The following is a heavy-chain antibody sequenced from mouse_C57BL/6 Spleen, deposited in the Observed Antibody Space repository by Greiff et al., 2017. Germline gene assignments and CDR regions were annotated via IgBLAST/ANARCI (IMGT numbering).Heavy chain of an antibody. CDR2: IWTGGGT. J-gene: IGHJ2*01. CDR3: ARNLDDGYAYYFDY. D-gene: IGHD2-3*01. CDR1: GFSLTSYA. Sequence: QVQLQQSGPGLVAPSQSLSITCTVSGFSLTSYAISWVRQPPGKGLEWLGVIWTGGGTNYNSALKSRLSISKDNSKSQVFLKMNSLQTDDTARYYCARNLDDGYAYYFDYWGQGTTLTVSS. V-gene: IGHV2-9-1*01.